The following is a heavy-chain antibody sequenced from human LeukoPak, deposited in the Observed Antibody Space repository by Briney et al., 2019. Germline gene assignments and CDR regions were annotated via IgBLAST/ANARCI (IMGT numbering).Heavy chain of an antibody. CDR1: GGTFSSYA. Sequence: SVKVSCKASGGTFSSYAISWVRHAPGQGLEWMGRIIPICGTANYAQKFQGRVTITTDESTSTAYMELSSLRSEDTAVYYCARLYGDYDYWGQGTLVTVSS. CDR2: IIPICGTA. V-gene: IGHV1-69*05. D-gene: IGHD4-17*01. J-gene: IGHJ4*02. CDR3: ARLYGDYDY.